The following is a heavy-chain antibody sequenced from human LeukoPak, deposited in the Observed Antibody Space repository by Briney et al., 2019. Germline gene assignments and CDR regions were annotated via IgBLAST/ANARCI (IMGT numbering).Heavy chain of an antibody. J-gene: IGHJ5*02. CDR3: ARDRGSGYDLFSNWFDP. CDR2: IIPIFGTA. CDR1: GYSFINFG. D-gene: IGHD5-12*01. Sequence: SVRVSCKASGYSFINFGLSWVRQAPGQGLEWMGWIIPIFGTANYAQKFQGRVTITADESTSTAYMELSSLRSEDTAVYYCARDRGSGYDLFSNWFDPWGQGTLVTASS. V-gene: IGHV1-69*13.